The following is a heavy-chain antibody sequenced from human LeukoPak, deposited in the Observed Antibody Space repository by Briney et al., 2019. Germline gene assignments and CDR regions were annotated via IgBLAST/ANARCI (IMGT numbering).Heavy chain of an antibody. D-gene: IGHD5-12*01. CDR3: ARGPVRIVATMRDYYYMDV. CDR2: ISAYNGNT. J-gene: IGHJ6*03. Sequence: ASVKVSCKASGYTFTSYDINWVRQATGQGLEWMGWISAYNGNTNYAQKLQGRVTMTTDTSTSTAYMELRSLRSDDTAVYYCARGPVRIVATMRDYYYMDVWGKGTTVTVSS. V-gene: IGHV1-18*01. CDR1: GYTFTSYD.